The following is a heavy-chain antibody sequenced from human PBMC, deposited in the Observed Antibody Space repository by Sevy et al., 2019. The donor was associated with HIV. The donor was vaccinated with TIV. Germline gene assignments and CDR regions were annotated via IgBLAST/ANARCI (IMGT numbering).Heavy chain of an antibody. CDR3: ARDAARVIVPTAGFDS. J-gene: IGHJ5*01. CDR1: GFTFRSFS. V-gene: IGHV3-33*01. Sequence: GGSLRLSCVASGFTFRSFSMHWVRQAPGKGLEWVAAIWYDGRTERYADSVQGRFTISRDNSKKTLYLQMNSLRDENTAIYYCARDAARVIVPTAGFDSWGQGTLVTVSS. D-gene: IGHD1-1*01. CDR2: IWYDGRTE.